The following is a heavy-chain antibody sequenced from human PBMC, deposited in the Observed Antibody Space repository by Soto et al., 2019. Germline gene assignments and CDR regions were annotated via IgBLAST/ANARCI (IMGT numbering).Heavy chain of an antibody. CDR2: IIPILGIA. V-gene: IGHV1-69*02. J-gene: IGHJ4*02. CDR1: GGTFSSYT. Sequence: QVQLVQSGAEVKKPGSSVKVSCKASGGTFSSYTISWVRQAPGQGLEWMGRIIPILGIANYAQKFQGRVTITXXKXTXXAYMELSSLRSEDTAVYYCARQPSIVYGGNEAVDYWGQGTLVTVSS. CDR3: ARQPSIVYGGNEAVDY. D-gene: IGHD4-17*01.